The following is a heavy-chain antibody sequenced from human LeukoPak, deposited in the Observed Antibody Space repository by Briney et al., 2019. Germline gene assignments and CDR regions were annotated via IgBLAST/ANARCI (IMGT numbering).Heavy chain of an antibody. CDR2: ISGSGNYI. CDR1: GFPFASYT. CDR3: ARGSQWLAGE. D-gene: IGHD6-19*01. V-gene: IGHV3-21*04. J-gene: IGHJ4*02. Sequence: GGSLIPSCAASGFPFASYTMNWVRQAPGKGLEWVSSISGSGNYIYYADSVKGRFTISRDDAKNSLYLQMNSLRAEDTAVYYCARGSQWLAGEWGQGTLVTVSS.